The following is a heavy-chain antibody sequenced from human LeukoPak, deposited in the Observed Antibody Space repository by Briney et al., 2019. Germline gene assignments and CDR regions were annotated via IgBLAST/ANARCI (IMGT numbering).Heavy chain of an antibody. Sequence: GGSLRLSCAASGFTFSSSWMHWVRQAPGKGPVWVSRINSDGSSTSYADSVKGRFTISRDNAQNTLYLQMNSLTAEDTAVYYCARRPAVVITRDENRLDYWGQGTLVTVSS. D-gene: IGHD3-22*01. CDR2: INSDGSST. CDR1: GFTFSSSW. V-gene: IGHV3-74*01. J-gene: IGHJ4*02. CDR3: ARRPAVVITRDENRLDY.